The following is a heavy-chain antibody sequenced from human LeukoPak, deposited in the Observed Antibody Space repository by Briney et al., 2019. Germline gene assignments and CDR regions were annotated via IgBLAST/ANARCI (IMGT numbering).Heavy chain of an antibody. D-gene: IGHD3-3*01. CDR3: ARERKITIFGVACDY. J-gene: IGHJ4*02. CDR2: INPNGGGT. CDR1: GYTFTGYY. V-gene: IGHV1-2*06. Sequence: ASVKVSCKASGYTFTGYYIHWVRQAPGQGLEWMGRINPNGGGTNYAQKFQGRVTMTSDTSISTAYMELSRLRSDDTAVYYCARERKITIFGVACDYWGQGTLVSVSS.